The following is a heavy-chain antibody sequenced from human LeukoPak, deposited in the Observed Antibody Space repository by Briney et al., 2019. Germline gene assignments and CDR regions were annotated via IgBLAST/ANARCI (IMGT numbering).Heavy chain of an antibody. CDR2: ISYDGSNK. CDR3: ARDRVSNDAFDI. V-gene: IGHV3-30-3*01. Sequence: QSGGSLRLSCAASGFTFSSYAMHWVRQAPGKGLEWVAVISYDGSNKYYADSVKGRFTISRDNSKNTLYLQMNSLRAEDTAVYYCARDRVSNDAFDIWGQGTMVTVSS. J-gene: IGHJ3*02. D-gene: IGHD3-10*01. CDR1: GFTFSSYA.